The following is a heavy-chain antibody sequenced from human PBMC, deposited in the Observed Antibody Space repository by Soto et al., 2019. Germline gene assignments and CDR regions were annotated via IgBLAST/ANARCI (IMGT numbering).Heavy chain of an antibody. CDR1: GFTFDDYA. Sequence: EVQLVESGGGLVQPGRSLRLSCAASGFTFDDYAIHWVRQVPGKGLEWVSGISWNSGSIDYADSVKGRFTISRDNAKNSLYLQMNSLRAEDTALYYCAKDRSSGESLFYGMDVWGQGTTVTVSS. CDR2: ISWNSGSI. J-gene: IGHJ6*02. CDR3: AKDRSSGESLFYGMDV. V-gene: IGHV3-9*01.